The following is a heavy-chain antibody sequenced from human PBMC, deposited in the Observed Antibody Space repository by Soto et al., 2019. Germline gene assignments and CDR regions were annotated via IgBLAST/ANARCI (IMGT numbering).Heavy chain of an antibody. J-gene: IGHJ3*02. CDR1: GFTFISYG. Sequence: SLRLSCAASGFTFISYGMHCFRQALVKVLEWVAVISYDGSNKYYADSVKGRFTISRDNSKNTLYLQMNSLRAEETAVYYCAKAGSSDAFDIWGQGTMVTVSS. CDR2: ISYDGSNK. V-gene: IGHV3-30*18. CDR3: AKAGSSDAFDI. D-gene: IGHD6-6*01.